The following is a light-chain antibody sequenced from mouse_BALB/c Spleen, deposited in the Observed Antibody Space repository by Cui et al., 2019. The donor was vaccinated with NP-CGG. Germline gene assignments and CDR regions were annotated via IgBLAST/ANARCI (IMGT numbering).Light chain of an antibody. CDR3: ALWYSNHWV. J-gene: IGLJ1*01. CDR1: TGAVTTSNY. V-gene: IGLV1*01. CDR2: GTN. Sequence: QAVVTQESAFTTSPGKTVTPTCRSSTGAVTTSNYANWVQEKPDHLFTGLIGGTNNRVPGVPARFSGSLIGDKAALTITGAQTEDEAIYFCALWYSNHWVFGGGTKLTVL.